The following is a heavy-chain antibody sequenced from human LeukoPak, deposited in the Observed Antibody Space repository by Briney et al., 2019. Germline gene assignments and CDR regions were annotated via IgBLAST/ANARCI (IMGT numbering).Heavy chain of an antibody. D-gene: IGHD3-3*01. CDR3: ARDMGLRFLEWLGFDP. CDR1: GGSISSGGYY. J-gene: IGHJ5*02. CDR2: IYHSGST. Sequence: PSETLSLTCTVSGGSISSGGYYWSWIRQPPGKGLEWIGYIYHSGSTYYNPSLKSRVTISVDRSKNQFSLKLSSVTAADTAVYYCARDMGLRFLEWLGFDPWGQGTLVTVSS. V-gene: IGHV4-30-2*01.